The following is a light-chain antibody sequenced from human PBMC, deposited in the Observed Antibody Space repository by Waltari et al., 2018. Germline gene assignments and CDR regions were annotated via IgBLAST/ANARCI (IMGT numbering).Light chain of an antibody. J-gene: IGLJ3*02. CDR2: GKN. CDR3: TSRDINGNVL. V-gene: IGLV3-19*01. CDR1: NLRLYY. Sequence: SSELTQDPGVSVAWGQTVRITCQGDNLRLYYASWCRQKPGQAPVLLIYGKNNRPSGIPDRFSASSSGETSSLTITWAQAEDEADYYCTSRDINGNVLFGGGTKLTVL.